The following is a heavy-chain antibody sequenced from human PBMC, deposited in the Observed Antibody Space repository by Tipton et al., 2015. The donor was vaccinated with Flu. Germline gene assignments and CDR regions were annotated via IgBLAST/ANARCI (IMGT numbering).Heavy chain of an antibody. V-gene: IGHV1-69*01. CDR1: GDTFSSYA. CDR2: IIPIIGTT. J-gene: IGHJ6*02. CDR3: ARDHRRTIFGVGPHYGMDV. Sequence: QLVQSGAEVKKPGSSVKVSCKASGDTFSSYAISWVRQAPGQGLEWMGGIIPIIGTTNYAQKFQGGVTITADESTSTAYMELSSLRSEDTAVYYCARDHRRTIFGVGPHYGMDVWGQGTTVTVSS. D-gene: IGHD3-3*01.